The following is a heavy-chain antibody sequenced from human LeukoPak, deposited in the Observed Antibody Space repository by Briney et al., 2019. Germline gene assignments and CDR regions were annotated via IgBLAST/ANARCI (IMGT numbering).Heavy chain of an antibody. D-gene: IGHD3-22*01. CDR2: ISAYNGNT. V-gene: IGHV1-18*01. CDR3: ARGVLDSSGYYQAFDY. Sequence: ASVKVSCKASGYTFPSYGINWVRQAPGQGLEWMGWISAYNGNTNYAQKLHGRVTMATDTSTSTAYMELRSLRSGDTAVYYCARGVLDSSGYYQAFDYWGQGTLVTVSS. CDR1: GYTFPSYG. J-gene: IGHJ4*02.